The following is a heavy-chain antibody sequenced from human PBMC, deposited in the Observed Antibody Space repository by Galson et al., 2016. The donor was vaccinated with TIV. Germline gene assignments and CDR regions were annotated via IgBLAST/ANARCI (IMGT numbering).Heavy chain of an antibody. CDR3: AKQRLKDYHGMDV. CDR1: GFTFSNYG. Sequence: SLRLSCAASGFTFSNYGMHWVRQAPGKGLEWVAVLSYDERNKKYADSVKGRFTISRDNSKNTLYLQMHSLRPDDTAVYYCAKQRLKDYHGMDVWGPGTTVTVSS. D-gene: IGHD6-25*01. J-gene: IGHJ6*02. CDR2: LSYDERNK. V-gene: IGHV3-30*18.